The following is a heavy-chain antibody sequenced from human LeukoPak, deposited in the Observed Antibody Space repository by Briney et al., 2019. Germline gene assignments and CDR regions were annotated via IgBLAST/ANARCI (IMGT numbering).Heavy chain of an antibody. CDR3: ARQPVGSRHWFDP. CDR2: IYYSESP. D-gene: IGHD6-13*01. Sequence: SETLSLTCTVSGGSTRSYYWSWIRQPPGKGLEWIGHIYYSESPNYNPSLKSRLTISVDTSKNQFSLRLSSVTAADTAVYYCARQPVGSRHWFDPWGQGTLVTVSS. CDR1: GGSTRSYY. V-gene: IGHV4-59*08. J-gene: IGHJ5*02.